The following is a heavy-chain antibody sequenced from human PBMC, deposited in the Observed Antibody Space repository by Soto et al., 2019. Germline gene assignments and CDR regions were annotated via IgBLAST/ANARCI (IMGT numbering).Heavy chain of an antibody. CDR2: IIPIFGTA. J-gene: IGHJ4*02. CDR3: ARGWGYDSSDYYYAY. D-gene: IGHD3-22*01. V-gene: IGHV1-69*01. Sequence: QVQLVQSGAEVRKPGSSVKVSCKASGGTFSMHAISWVRQAPGQGLEWMGGIIPIFGTANHAQKFQGRVTISADASTSTAYMELSSLRSEDTAIYYCARGWGYDSSDYYYAYWGQGTLVIVSS. CDR1: GGTFSMHA.